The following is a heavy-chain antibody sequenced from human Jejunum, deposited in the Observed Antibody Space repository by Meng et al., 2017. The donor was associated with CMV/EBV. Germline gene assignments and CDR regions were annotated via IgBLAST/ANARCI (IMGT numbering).Heavy chain of an antibody. J-gene: IGHJ4*02. CDR3: ARSGINDYGFFDY. V-gene: IGHV1-18*03. Sequence: QIHLVQSRAEMKKPGASVKVSCKVSGNTFRSYGINWVRQAPGQGLEWMGWISGYNGNTNYAQRLQGRVTMTTDTSTSTAYMELRSLRSDDMAVYYCARSGINDYGFFDYWGQGTLVTVSS. CDR1: GNTFRSYG. CDR2: ISGYNGNT. D-gene: IGHD5-12*01.